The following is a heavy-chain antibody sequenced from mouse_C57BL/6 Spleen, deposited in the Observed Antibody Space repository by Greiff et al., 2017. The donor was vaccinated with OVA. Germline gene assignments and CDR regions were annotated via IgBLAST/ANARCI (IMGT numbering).Heavy chain of an antibody. Sequence: VQLQQPGAELVKPGASVKLSCKASGYTFTSYWMHWVKQRPGQGLEWIGMIHPNSGSTNYNEKFKSKATLTVDKSSSTAYMQLSILTSEDSAVYYCARITTVVAAGGFDYWGQGTTLTVSS. J-gene: IGHJ2*01. CDR1: GYTFTSYW. CDR3: ARITTVVAAGGFDY. V-gene: IGHV1-64*01. D-gene: IGHD1-1*01. CDR2: IHPNSGST.